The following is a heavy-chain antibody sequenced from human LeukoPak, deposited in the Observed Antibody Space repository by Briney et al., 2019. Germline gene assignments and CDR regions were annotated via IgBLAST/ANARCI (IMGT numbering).Heavy chain of an antibody. J-gene: IGHJ4*02. Sequence: GGSLRLSCAASGFTFSNYWMHWVRQAPGKGLVWVSRINADGSTINYADSVKGRFTISRDNAKNTLYLQMNGLTAEDTALYYCAAAGNYRFDYWGQGILVTVSS. CDR1: GFTFSNYW. D-gene: IGHD5-24*01. CDR2: INADGSTI. V-gene: IGHV3-74*01. CDR3: AAAGNYRFDY.